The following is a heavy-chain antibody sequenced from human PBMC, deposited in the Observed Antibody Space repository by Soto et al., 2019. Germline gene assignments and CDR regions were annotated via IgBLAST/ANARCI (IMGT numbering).Heavy chain of an antibody. CDR3: GRGSTIFGVVILRVFAP. V-gene: IGHV4-34*01. CDR1: GGSFSGYY. D-gene: IGHD3-3*01. J-gene: IGHJ5*02. CDR2: INHSGST. Sequence: SETLSLTCAVYGGSFSGYYWSWIRQPPGKGLEWIGEINHSGSTNYNPSLKSRVTISVDTSKNQFSLKLSSVTAADTAVYYCGRGSTIFGVVILRVFAPWGRGTRVPVS.